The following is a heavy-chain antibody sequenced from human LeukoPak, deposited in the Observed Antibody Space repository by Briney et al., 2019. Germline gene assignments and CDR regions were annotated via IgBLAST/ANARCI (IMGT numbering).Heavy chain of an antibody. D-gene: IGHD2-15*01. CDR1: GGSFSGYY. CDR2: INHSGST. V-gene: IGHV4-34*01. CDR3: ARGPSLGYCSGGSCPRYYYYYMDV. J-gene: IGHJ6*03. Sequence: SETLSLTCAVYGGSFSGYYWSWIRQPPGKGLEWIGEINHSGSTNYNPSLKSRVTTSVDTSKNQFSLKLSSVTAADTAVYYCARGPSLGYCSGGSCPRYYYYYMDVWGKGTTVTVSS.